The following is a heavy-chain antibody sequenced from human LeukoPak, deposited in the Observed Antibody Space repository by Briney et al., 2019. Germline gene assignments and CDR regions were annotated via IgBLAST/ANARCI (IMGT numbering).Heavy chain of an antibody. J-gene: IGHJ5*02. V-gene: IGHV4-61*10. CDR2: IYDSGST. CDR3: ARADFWSGYYGAGYNYFDP. CDR1: GGSISSGSYY. D-gene: IGHD3-3*01. Sequence: SQTLSLTCTVSGGSISSGSYYWSWIRQPAGKGLEWIGFIYDSGSTNYNPSLNSRVTISLDTSKNQFSLKLSSVTAADTAVYYCARADFWSGYYGAGYNYFDPWGQGTLVTVSS.